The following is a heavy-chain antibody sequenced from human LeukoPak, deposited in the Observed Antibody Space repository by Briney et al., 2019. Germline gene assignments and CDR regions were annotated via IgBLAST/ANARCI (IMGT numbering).Heavy chain of an antibody. Sequence: GGSLRLSCTASGFTFSNFWMGWVRQAPGKGLEWVANIKQDETEKFYLGSVKGRFTISRDNAKNSLYLQMNSLRAEDTAVYYCAKGGGVTIFGVVTDAGYWGQGTLVTVSS. CDR1: GFTFSNFW. D-gene: IGHD3-3*01. V-gene: IGHV3-7*03. J-gene: IGHJ4*02. CDR2: IKQDETEK. CDR3: AKGGGVTIFGVVTDAGY.